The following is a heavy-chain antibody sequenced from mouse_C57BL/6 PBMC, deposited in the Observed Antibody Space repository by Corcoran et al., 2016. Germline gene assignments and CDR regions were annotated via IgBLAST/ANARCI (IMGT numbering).Heavy chain of an antibody. V-gene: IGHV1-81*01. CDR1: GYTFTSYG. CDR3: ARGTTVVVPYWYFDV. CDR2: IYPRSGNT. J-gene: IGHJ1*03. D-gene: IGHD1-1*01. Sequence: QVQLQQSGAELARPGASVKLSCKASGYTFTSYGISWVKQRTGQGLEWIGEIYPRSGNTYYNEKFKGKATLTADKSSSTAYMELRSLTSEDSAVYFCARGTTVVVPYWYFDVWGTGTTVTVSS.